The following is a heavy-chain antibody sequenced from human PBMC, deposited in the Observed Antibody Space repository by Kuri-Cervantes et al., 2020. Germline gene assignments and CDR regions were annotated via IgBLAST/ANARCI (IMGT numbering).Heavy chain of an antibody. CDR2: IYYSGST. D-gene: IGHD4-17*01. CDR1: GGSISSGGYY. V-gene: IGHV4-31*03. Sequence: SETLSLTCTVSGGSISSGGYYWSWIRQHPGKGLEWIGYIYYSGSTYYNPSLKSRVTISVDTSKNQFSLKLSSVTAADTAVYYCARGYYGYYGMDVWGQGTTVTVYS. CDR3: ARGYYGYYGMDV. J-gene: IGHJ6*02.